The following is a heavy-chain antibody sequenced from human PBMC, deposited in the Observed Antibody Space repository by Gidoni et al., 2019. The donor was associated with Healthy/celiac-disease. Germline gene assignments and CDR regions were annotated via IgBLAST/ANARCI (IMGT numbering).Heavy chain of an antibody. V-gene: IGHV1-2*02. D-gene: IGHD3-22*01. CDR2: INPNSGST. J-gene: IGHJ4*02. CDR3: AVSYYYDSSGYVDY. Sequence: QVQLVQSGAEVKQPGASVKVSCKASRYTFTGYYMHWVRQAPGQGLEWMGWINPNSGSTNYAQKFQGRVTMTRDTSISTAYMELSRLRSDDTAVYYCAVSYYYDSSGYVDYWGQGTLVTVSS. CDR1: RYTFTGYY.